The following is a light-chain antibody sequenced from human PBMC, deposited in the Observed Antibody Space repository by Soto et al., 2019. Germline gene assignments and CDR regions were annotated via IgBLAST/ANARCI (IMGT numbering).Light chain of an antibody. CDR2: DAS. J-gene: IGKJ1*01. Sequence: GDRVTITCRASQSISSWLAWYQQKPGKAPKLLIYDASSLESGVPSRFSGSGSGTEFTLTISSLQPDDFATYYCQHYNSQTVGQGTKVDIK. CDR1: QSISSW. CDR3: QHYNSQT. V-gene: IGKV1-5*01.